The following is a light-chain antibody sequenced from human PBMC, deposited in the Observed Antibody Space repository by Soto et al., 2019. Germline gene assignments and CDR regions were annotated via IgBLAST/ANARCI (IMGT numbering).Light chain of an antibody. CDR1: SSDVGSKY. Sequence: QSVLTQPPSVSAAPGQRVTISCSGSSSDVGSKYVSWYQQVPGTAPRLLIYFNNNRPSGIPDRCSASKSGTSATLAITGLQPGDEADYYCGAWNSALGVEVFGTGTKLTVL. CDR2: FNN. V-gene: IGLV1-51*01. J-gene: IGLJ1*01. CDR3: GAWNSALGVEV.